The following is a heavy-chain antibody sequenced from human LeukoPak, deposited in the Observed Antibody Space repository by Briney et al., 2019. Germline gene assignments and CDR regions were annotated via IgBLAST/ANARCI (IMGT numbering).Heavy chain of an antibody. CDR3: ARGVYDSSGRFDY. J-gene: IGHJ4*02. CDR2: IYYSGST. D-gene: IGHD3-22*01. CDR1: GGSISSYY. Sequence: SETLSLTCTVSGGSISSYYWSWIRQPPGKGLEWIRYIYYSGSTNYNPSLKSRVTISVDTSKNQFSLKLSSVTAADTAVYYCARGVYDSSGRFDYWGQGTLVTVSS. V-gene: IGHV4-59*01.